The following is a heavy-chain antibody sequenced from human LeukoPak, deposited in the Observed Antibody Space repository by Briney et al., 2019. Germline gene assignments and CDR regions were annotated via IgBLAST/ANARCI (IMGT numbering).Heavy chain of an antibody. CDR3: ARERGYSGSFYYYGMDV. D-gene: IGHD5-12*01. CDR1: GHTFTSYG. J-gene: IGHJ6*04. Sequence: ASVKVSCKASGHTFTSYGISWVRQAPGQGREWMGWISAYNGNTNYAQKLQGRVTMTTDTSTSTAYMELRSLRSDDTAVYYCARERGYSGSFYYYGMDVWGKGTTVTVSS. V-gene: IGHV1-18*04. CDR2: ISAYNGNT.